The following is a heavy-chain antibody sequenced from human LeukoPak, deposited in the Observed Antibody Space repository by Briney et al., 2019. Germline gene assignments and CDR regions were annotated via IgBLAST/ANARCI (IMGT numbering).Heavy chain of an antibody. CDR3: AKGRAVEVVAAFNY. J-gene: IGHJ4*02. Sequence: GGSLRLSCAASGFTFNNYAMSWVRQAPGKGLEWVSAISGSGGSTYYADSVKGRFTISRDDSKNTLYLQMNGLRAEDTAVYYCAKGRAVEVVAAFNYWGQGTVVTVSS. D-gene: IGHD2-15*01. V-gene: IGHV3-23*01. CDR2: ISGSGGST. CDR1: GFTFNNYA.